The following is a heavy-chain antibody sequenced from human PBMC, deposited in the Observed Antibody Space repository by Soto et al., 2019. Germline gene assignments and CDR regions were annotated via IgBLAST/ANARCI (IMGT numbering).Heavy chain of an antibody. CDR1: GVTFSSSV. CDR2: IIPMSGST. Sequence: QVQLVQSGAEVKKPGSSVRVSCKASGVTFSSSVITWVRQAPRQGLEFMGGIIPMSGSTNYAQKFQGRVTIRADESTSTVYMDVSRLTSEDTAVYYCARYDSSTCFWGQGTQVIVSS. V-gene: IGHV1-69*12. D-gene: IGHD3-22*01. CDR3: ARYDSSTCF. J-gene: IGHJ4*02.